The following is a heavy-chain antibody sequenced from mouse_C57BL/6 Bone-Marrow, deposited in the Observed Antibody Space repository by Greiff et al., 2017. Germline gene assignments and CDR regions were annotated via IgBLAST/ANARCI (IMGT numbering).Heavy chain of an antibody. D-gene: IGHD2-10*02. V-gene: IGHV1-39*01. CDR2: INPNYGTT. J-gene: IGHJ2*01. CDR3: ARRGYSMDYFDY. Sequence: EVKLQESGPELVKPGASVKISCKASGYSFTDYNMNWVKQSNGKSLEWIGVINPNYGTTSYNQKFKGKATVTVDQSSSTAYMQLNSLTSEDSAVYYCARRGYSMDYFDYWGQGTTLTVSS. CDR1: GYSFTDYN.